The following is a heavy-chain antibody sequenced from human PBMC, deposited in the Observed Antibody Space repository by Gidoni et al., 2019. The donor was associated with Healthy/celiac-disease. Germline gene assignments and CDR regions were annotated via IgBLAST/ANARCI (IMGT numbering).Heavy chain of an antibody. J-gene: IGHJ5*02. D-gene: IGHD6-13*01. CDR3: AMSAAGTRFDP. Sequence: EVQLVESGGGLVQPGGSLRFSGAASAFTFRSYSMNWVRQAPGKGLEVVSYISSSSSTIYYADSVKGRFTISSDNAKNSLYLQMNSLRAEDTAVYYCAMSAAGTRFDPWGQGTLVTVSS. CDR1: AFTFRSYS. CDR2: ISSSSSTI. V-gene: IGHV3-48*01.